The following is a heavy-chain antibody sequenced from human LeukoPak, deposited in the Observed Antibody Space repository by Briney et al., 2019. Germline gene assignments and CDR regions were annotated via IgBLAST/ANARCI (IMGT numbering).Heavy chain of an antibody. CDR1: GGSVSSGSYY. CDR3: ARGAVGDYYGSGSDAFDK. D-gene: IGHD3-10*01. J-gene: IGHJ3*02. CDR2: IYYSGST. Sequence: SETLSLTCTVSGGSVSSGSYYWSWIRQPPGKGLEWIGYIYYSGSTNYNPSLKSRVTISVDTSKNQFSLKLSSVTAADTAVYYCARGAVGDYYGSGSDAFDKWGQGTMVTVSS. V-gene: IGHV4-61*01.